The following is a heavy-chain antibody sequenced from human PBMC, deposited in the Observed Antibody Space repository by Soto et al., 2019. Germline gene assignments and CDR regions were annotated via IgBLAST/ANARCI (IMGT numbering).Heavy chain of an antibody. CDR2: ISYDGSNK. CDR3: AKDRYIVVVVAAFDY. J-gene: IGHJ4*02. Sequence: GGSLRLSCAASGFTFSSYGMHWVRQAPGKGLEWVAVISYDGSNKYYADSVKGRFTISIDNSNNTLYLQMNSLRAEDTAVYYCAKDRYIVVVVAAFDYWGPGALVNVSS. V-gene: IGHV3-30*18. D-gene: IGHD2-15*01. CDR1: GFTFSSYG.